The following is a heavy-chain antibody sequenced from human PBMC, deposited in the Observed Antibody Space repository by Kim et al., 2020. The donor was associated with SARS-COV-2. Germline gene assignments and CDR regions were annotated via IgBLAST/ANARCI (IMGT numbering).Heavy chain of an antibody. D-gene: IGHD1-26*01. V-gene: IGHV3-30*09. Sequence: GGSLRLSCAASGFTFSNYAMHWVRQAPGKGLEWVALISYDGSNKYYADSLKGRFAMSRDNSKNTLFLQMNSLRAEDTAVYYCARGGSYLTFFQHWGQGTLVTVSS. CDR1: GFTFSNYA. J-gene: IGHJ1*01. CDR2: ISYDGSNK. CDR3: ARGGSYLTFFQH.